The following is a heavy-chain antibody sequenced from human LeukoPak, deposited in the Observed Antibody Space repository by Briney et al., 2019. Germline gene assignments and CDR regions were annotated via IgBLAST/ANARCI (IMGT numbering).Heavy chain of an antibody. CDR3: ARGELLWFGELSGYGLDV. J-gene: IGHJ6*02. CDR1: GGSISGTTW. D-gene: IGHD3-10*01. CDR2: IYHSGST. V-gene: IGHV4-4*02. Sequence: PSETLSLTCAVSGGSISGTTWWSWVRQPPGKGLEWIGEIYHSGSTNYNPSLKSRVTISVDKSKNQFSLKLSSVTAADTAVYYCARGELLWFGELSGYGLDVWGQGTTVTVSS.